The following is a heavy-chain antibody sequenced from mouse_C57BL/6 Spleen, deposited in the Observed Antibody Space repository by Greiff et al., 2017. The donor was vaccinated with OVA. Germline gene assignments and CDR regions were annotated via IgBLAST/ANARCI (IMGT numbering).Heavy chain of an antibody. D-gene: IGHD2-13*01. J-gene: IGHJ4*01. V-gene: IGHV1-72*01. CDR2: LDPNSGGT. Sequence: QVQLQQPGAELVKPGASVKLSCKASGYTFTSYWMHWVKQRPGRGLEWIGRLDPNSGGTEYNEKFKSKATLTVDKPSSTAYMQLSSLTSDNSAVYYGARGDESSAMDYWGQGTSVTVSS. CDR1: GYTFTSYW. CDR3: ARGDESSAMDY.